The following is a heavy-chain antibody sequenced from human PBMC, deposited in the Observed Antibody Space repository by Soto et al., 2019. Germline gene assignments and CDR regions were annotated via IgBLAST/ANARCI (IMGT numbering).Heavy chain of an antibody. CDR3: ARGGSSWYPFDY. Sequence: VGSLRLSCAASGFTFSSYWMSWVRQAPGKGLEWVANIKQDGSEKYYVDSVKGRFTISRDNAKNSLYLQMNSLRAEDTAVYYCARGGSSWYPFDYWGQGTLVTAPQ. CDR1: GFTFSSYW. V-gene: IGHV3-7*03. CDR2: IKQDGSEK. J-gene: IGHJ4*02. D-gene: IGHD6-13*01.